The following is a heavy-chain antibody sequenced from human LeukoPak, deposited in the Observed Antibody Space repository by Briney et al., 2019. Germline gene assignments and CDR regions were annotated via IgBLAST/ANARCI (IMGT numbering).Heavy chain of an antibody. CDR2: IYYSGST. Sequence: PSETLPLTCTVSGGSISSSSYYWGWIRQPPGKGLEWIGSIYYSGSTYYNPSLKSRVTISVDTSKNQFSLKLSSVTAADTAVYYCARDCSGGSCYSGVVDYWGQGTLVTVSS. J-gene: IGHJ4*02. CDR3: ARDCSGGSCYSGVVDY. V-gene: IGHV4-39*07. D-gene: IGHD2-15*01. CDR1: GGSISSSSYY.